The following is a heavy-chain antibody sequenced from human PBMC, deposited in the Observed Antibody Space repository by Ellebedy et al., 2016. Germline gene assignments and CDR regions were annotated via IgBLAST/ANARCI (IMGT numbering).Heavy chain of an antibody. Sequence: GGSLRLXXAASGFTFSDHFMDWVRQAPGKGLEWVGRSRNKANSYITDYAASVKGRFTISRDDSKNSLYLQMNSLKTEDTAVYYCSYGASFYFNYWGQGTLVTVSS. V-gene: IGHV3-72*01. CDR2: SRNKANSYIT. CDR3: SYGASFYFNY. D-gene: IGHD4-17*01. CDR1: GFTFSDHF. J-gene: IGHJ4*02.